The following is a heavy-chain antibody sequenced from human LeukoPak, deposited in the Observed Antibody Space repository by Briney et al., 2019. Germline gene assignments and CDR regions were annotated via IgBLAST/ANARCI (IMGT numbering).Heavy chain of an antibody. CDR1: GLTVSSNY. CDR2: IYSGGST. CDR3: VKWTNYYFAL. Sequence: QPGGSLTLSCAPSGLTVSSNYMSWVRQARGKGLEWVSSIYSGGSTYYADSVKGRFTISRDNSKNTVYLQMGSLRAEDMAVYYCVKWTNYYFALWGRGTLVTVPS. V-gene: IGHV3-53*05. J-gene: IGHJ2*01. D-gene: IGHD2-8*01.